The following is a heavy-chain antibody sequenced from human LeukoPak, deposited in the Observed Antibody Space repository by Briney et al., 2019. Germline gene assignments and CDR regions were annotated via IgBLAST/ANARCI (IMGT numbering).Heavy chain of an antibody. J-gene: IGHJ5*02. CDR2: ISGSGGST. V-gene: IGHV3-23*01. CDR1: GFTFSSYG. CDR3: ARDRSNIAASDGWFDP. Sequence: GGSLRLSCAASGFTFSSYGMSWVRQAPGKGLEWVSAISGSGGSTYYADSVKGRFTISRDNSKNTLYLQMNSLRAEDTAVYYCARDRSNIAASDGWFDPWGQGTLVTVSS. D-gene: IGHD6-13*01.